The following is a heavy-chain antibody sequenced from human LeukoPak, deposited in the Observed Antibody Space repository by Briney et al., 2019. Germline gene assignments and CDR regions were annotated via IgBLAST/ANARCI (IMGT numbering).Heavy chain of an antibody. CDR3: ARNYYDSSAYYYFDY. CDR2: ISSSSSYT. V-gene: IGHV3-11*06. Sequence: PGGSLRLSCAASGFTFSDYYMSWIRQAPGKGLEWVSYISSSSSYTNYADSVKGRFTISRDNSKNTLYLQMNSLRAEDTAVYYCARNYYDSSAYYYFDYWGQGTLVTVSS. CDR1: GFTFSDYY. J-gene: IGHJ4*02. D-gene: IGHD3-22*01.